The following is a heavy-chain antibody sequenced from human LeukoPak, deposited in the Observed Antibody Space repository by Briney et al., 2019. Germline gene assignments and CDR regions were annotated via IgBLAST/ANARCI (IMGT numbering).Heavy chain of an antibody. J-gene: IGHJ4*02. V-gene: IGHV3-23*01. CDR1: GFPFSSYA. Sequence: GGSLRLSCAASGFPFSSYAMSWVRQAPGKGLEWVSAISGSGGSTYYADSVKGRFTISRDNSKNTLYLQMNSLRAEDTAVYYCAKDVGGITVTTTASDYWGQGTLVTVSS. CDR2: ISGSGGST. CDR3: AKDVGGITVTTTASDY. D-gene: IGHD4-17*01.